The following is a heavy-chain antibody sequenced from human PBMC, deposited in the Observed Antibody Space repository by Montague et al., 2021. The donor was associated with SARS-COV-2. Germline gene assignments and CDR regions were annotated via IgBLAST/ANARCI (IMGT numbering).Heavy chain of an antibody. J-gene: IGHJ4*02. CDR1: GGSFSGYY. Sequence: SETRSLTCAVYGGSFSGYYWTWIRQSPGKGLEWIAEINHSGTTNYNFNPSLRSRVTISVDTSKSQFSLKLSFVTAADTGVYYCARWDPQTLTLIGLRGKSASDYWGQGTLVTVSS. CDR2: INHSGTT. V-gene: IGHV4-34*01. CDR3: ARWDPQTLTLIGLRGKSASDY. D-gene: IGHD4-23*01.